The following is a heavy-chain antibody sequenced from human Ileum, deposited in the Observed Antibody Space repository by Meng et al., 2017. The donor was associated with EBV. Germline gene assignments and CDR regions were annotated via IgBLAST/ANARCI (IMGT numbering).Heavy chain of an antibody. Sequence: GQLDVSVPGRVYPSGTLSLTCAGSGGYISSSNWWSWVRQAPGKGLEWIGEIHHTESTNYNPSLKSRVTISVDKSKNQFSLKLSSVTAADTAVYYCARESYSDSSGYYSLDYWGQGSLVTVSS. CDR3: ARESYSDSSGYYSLDY. V-gene: IGHV4-4*02. CDR1: GGYISSSNW. D-gene: IGHD3-22*01. CDR2: IHHTEST. J-gene: IGHJ4*02.